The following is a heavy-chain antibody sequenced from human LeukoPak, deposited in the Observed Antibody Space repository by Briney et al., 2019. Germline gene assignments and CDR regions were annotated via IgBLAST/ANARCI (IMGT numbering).Heavy chain of an antibody. J-gene: IGHJ4*02. Sequence: GASVKVSCKASGYTFTSYDMNWVRQAPGQGLEWMGWINTNSGGTNNAREFQGRVTMTRDTSISTAYMELSRLRSDDTAVYYCARSGGPAAYDYWGQGTLVTVSS. CDR2: INTNSGGT. CDR1: GYTFTSYD. D-gene: IGHD2-2*01. CDR3: ARSGGPAAYDY. V-gene: IGHV1-2*02.